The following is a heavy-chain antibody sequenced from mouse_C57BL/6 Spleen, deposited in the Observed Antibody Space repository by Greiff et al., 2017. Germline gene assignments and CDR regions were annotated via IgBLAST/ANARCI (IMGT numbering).Heavy chain of an antibody. D-gene: IGHD3-3*01. J-gene: IGHJ4*01. CDR2: IDPSDSYT. CDR3: ARLGAMDY. Sequence: QVQLQQPGAELVKPGASVKLSCKASGYTFTSYWMQWVKQRPGQGLEWIGEIDPSDSYTNYNQKFKGKATLTVDTSSSTAYMQLSSLTSEDSAVYYCARLGAMDYWCQGTSVTVSS. V-gene: IGHV1-50*01. CDR1: GYTFTSYW.